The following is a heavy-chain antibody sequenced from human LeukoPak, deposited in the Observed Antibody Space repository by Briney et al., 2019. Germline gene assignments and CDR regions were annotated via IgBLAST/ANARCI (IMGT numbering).Heavy chain of an antibody. CDR3: ARHVLSGGSCYPDY. V-gene: IGHV5-51*01. CDR2: IYPADSYT. D-gene: IGHD2-15*01. CDR1: GYNFTNYG. J-gene: IGHJ4*02. Sequence: GESLKISCKGSGYNFTNYGIGWVRQMPGKGLEGMGIIYPADSYTRYSPSFRGQVTISADKAISIAYLHLSSLKASDTAMYYCARHVLSGGSCYPDYWGQGTRVTVSS.